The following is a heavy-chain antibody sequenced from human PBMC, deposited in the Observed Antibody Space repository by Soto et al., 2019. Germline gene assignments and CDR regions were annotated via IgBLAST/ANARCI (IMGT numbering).Heavy chain of an antibody. J-gene: IGHJ3*01. CDR2: IYPGDSDT. CDR3: ARPRSSGRYDAFDV. Sequence: GASLKISCKVSSCSFTDYWIGWVRQMPGKGLEWMGIIYPGDSDTRYSPSFQGHVTISADKSISTAYLRWSSLKASDTAIYYCARPRSSGRYDAFDVWGQGTMVTVSS. D-gene: IGHD6-19*01. V-gene: IGHV5-51*01. CDR1: SCSFTDYW.